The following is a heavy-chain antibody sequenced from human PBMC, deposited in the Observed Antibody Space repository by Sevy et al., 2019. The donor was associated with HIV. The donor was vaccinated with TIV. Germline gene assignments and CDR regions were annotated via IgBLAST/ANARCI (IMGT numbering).Heavy chain of an antibody. CDR2: ISAYNGNT. J-gene: IGHJ4*02. Sequence: ASVKVSCKASGYTFISYAINWVRQAPGQGLEWMGWISAYNGNTNYAQKLQGRVTMTTDISSSTAYMELRSLRSDDTAVYYCARSYGSGNYYGYWGQGTLVTVSS. D-gene: IGHD3-10*01. V-gene: IGHV1-18*01. CDR3: ARSYGSGNYYGY. CDR1: GYTFISYA.